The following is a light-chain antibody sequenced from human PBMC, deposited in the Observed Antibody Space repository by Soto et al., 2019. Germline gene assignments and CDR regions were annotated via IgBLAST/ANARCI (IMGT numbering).Light chain of an antibody. CDR3: AAWGDSLNGYV. CDR1: SFNIGGNT. Sequence: QSVLTQSPSASGTPGQRVTISCSGSSFNIGGNTVNWYQQLPGTAPKLLIYSNNQRPSGVPDRFSGSKSGTSASLGISGLQSEDEADYYCAAWGDSLNGYVFGTGTKLTVL. J-gene: IGLJ1*01. V-gene: IGLV1-44*01. CDR2: SNN.